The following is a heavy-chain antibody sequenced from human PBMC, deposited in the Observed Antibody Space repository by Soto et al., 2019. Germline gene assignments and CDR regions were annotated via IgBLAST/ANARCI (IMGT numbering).Heavy chain of an antibody. V-gene: IGHV4-59*01. CDR1: GGSISSYY. CDR2: IYYSGST. CDR3: ARAEYSGYDREGANFDY. J-gene: IGHJ4*02. D-gene: IGHD5-12*01. Sequence: SETLSLTCTVSGGSISSYYWSWIRQPPGKGLEWIGYIYYSGSTNYNPSLKSRVTISVDTSKNQFSLKLSSVTAADTAVYYCARAEYSGYDREGANFDYWGQGTLVTVSS.